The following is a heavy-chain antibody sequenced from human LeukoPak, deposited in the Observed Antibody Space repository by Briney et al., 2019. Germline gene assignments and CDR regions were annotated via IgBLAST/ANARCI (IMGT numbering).Heavy chain of an antibody. J-gene: IGHJ4*02. CDR1: GVSISSNRW. CDR2: IYHSGRT. CDR3: ATYYEGTGYRFDY. D-gene: IGHD3-22*01. V-gene: IGHV4-4*02. Sequence: PSGTLSLTCTVSGVSISSNRWWSWVRQPPGKGLEWIGEIYHSGRTNYNASLKSRVTISVDKSNNQVSLKLSSVTAADTAVYYCATYYEGTGYRFDYWGQGTLVTVSS.